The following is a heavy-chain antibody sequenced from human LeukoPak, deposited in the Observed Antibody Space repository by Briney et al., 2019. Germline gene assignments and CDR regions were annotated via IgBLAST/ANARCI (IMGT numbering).Heavy chain of an antibody. Sequence: GGSLRLSCAASGFTFSTHSMNWVRQAPGKGLEWVSSISSSSTYIYYADSLKGRFTISRDNAKNSLYLQVNSLRAEDTAVYYCARHGLGFLEWTIDYWGQGTLVTVSS. D-gene: IGHD3-3*01. V-gene: IGHV3-21*01. J-gene: IGHJ4*02. CDR1: GFTFSTHS. CDR2: ISSSSTYI. CDR3: ARHGLGFLEWTIDY.